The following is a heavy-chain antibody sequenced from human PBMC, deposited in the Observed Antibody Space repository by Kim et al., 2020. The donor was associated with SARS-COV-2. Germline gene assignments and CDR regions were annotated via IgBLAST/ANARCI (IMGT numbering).Heavy chain of an antibody. CDR3: AKGQNYYGSGSYYNVPDY. V-gene: IGHV3-30*02. D-gene: IGHD3-10*01. J-gene: IGHJ4*02. Sequence: KGRFTISGDNSKSTLYLQMNSLRAEDTAVYYCAKGQNYYGSGSYYNVPDYWGQGTLVTVSS.